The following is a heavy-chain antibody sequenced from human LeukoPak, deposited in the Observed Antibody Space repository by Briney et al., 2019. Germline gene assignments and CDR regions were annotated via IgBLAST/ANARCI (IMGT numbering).Heavy chain of an antibody. CDR3: ARVSQICDFWSALFMCHYYGMDV. D-gene: IGHD3-3*01. J-gene: IGHJ6*02. CDR2: ISAYNGNT. V-gene: IGHV1-18*01. CDR1: GYTFTSYG. Sequence: ASVKVSCKASGYTFTSYGISWVRQAPGQGLEWMGWISAYNGNTNYAQKLQGRVTMTTDTSTSTAYMELRSLRSDDTAVYYCARVSQICDFWSALFMCHYYGMDVWGQGTTVTVPS.